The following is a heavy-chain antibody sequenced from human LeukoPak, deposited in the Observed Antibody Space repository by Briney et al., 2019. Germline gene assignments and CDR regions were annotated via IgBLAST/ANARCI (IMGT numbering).Heavy chain of an antibody. V-gene: IGHV4-59*12. D-gene: IGHD2-15*01. CDR1: GGSISSYY. Sequence: SETLSLTCTVSGGSISSYYWSWIRQPPGKGLEWIGSIYHSGSTYYNPSLKSRVTISLDTSKNQFSLNLTSVTAADTAVYYCARASHTTSWYSHLGYWGQGTLVTVSS. CDR3: ARASHTTSWYSHLGY. J-gene: IGHJ4*02. CDR2: IYHSGST.